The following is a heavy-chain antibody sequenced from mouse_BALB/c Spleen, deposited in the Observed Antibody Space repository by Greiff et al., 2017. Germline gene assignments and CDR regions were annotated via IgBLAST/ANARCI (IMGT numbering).Heavy chain of an antibody. J-gene: IGHJ2*01. V-gene: IGHV5-6-5*01. CDR2: ISSGGST. CDR3: ARGGMVTTPFDY. Sequence: EVQLVESGGGLVKPGGSLKLSCAASGFTFSSYAMSWVRQTPEKRLEWVASISSGGSTYYPDSVKGRFTISRDNARNILYLQMSSLRSEDTAMYYCARGGMVTTPFDYWGQGTTLTVSS. CDR1: GFTFSSYA. D-gene: IGHD2-3*01.